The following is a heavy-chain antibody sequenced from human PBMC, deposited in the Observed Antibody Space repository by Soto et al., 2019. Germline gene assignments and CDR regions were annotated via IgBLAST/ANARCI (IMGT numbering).Heavy chain of an antibody. CDR2: ISSSGSTI. D-gene: IGHD3-22*01. Sequence: AGGSLTLSCAASGFTFSDYYMSWIRQAPGKGLEWVSYISSSGSTIYYADSVKGRFTISRDNAKNSLYLQMNSLRAKDTAVYYCARDPYDKGPYYYYGMDVWGQGTTVTVSS. V-gene: IGHV3-11*01. CDR3: ARDPYDKGPYYYYGMDV. J-gene: IGHJ6*02. CDR1: GFTFSDYY.